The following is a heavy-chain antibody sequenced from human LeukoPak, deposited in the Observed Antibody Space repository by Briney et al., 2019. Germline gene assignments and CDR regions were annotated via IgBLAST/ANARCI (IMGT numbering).Heavy chain of an antibody. V-gene: IGHV1-2*02. CDR2: INPNSGGT. D-gene: IGHD3-10*01. CDR3: ARDQAMVRGSLSGMDV. Sequence: ASVKVSCKASGYTFTGYYMHWVRQAPGQGLEWMGWINPNSGGTNYAQKFQGRVTMTRDTFISTAYMELSRLRSDDTAVYYCARDQAMVRGSLSGMDVWGQGTTVTVSS. CDR1: GYTFTGYY. J-gene: IGHJ6*02.